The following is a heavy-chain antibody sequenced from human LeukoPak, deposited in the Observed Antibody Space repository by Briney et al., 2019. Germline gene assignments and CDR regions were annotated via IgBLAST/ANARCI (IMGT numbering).Heavy chain of an antibody. V-gene: IGHV4-59*12. Sequence: GSLRLSCAASGFTFSSYSMNWIRQPPGKGLEWIGHMYYSGSTYYKPSLRSRVTMSLDTSKNQFSLKLTSVTAADTAVYYCARVRGVCSGRSCYEIDPWGQGTLVTVSS. D-gene: IGHD2-15*01. J-gene: IGHJ5*02. CDR3: ARVRGVCSGRSCYEIDP. CDR1: GFTFSSYS. CDR2: MYYSGST.